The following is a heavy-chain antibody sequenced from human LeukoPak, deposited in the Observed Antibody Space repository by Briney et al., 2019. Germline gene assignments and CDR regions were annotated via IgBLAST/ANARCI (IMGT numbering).Heavy chain of an antibody. D-gene: IGHD3-16*01. CDR1: GFTFSGHN. V-gene: IGHV3-48*04. CDR3: ARAMSTFGGVRNYFDS. CDR2: VSISSGTI. Sequence: GGSLRLSCAASGFTFSGHNMNWVRQAPGKGLEWISFVSISSGTIYYADSVNGRFRISRDNTKSSLDLEMNSLRAEDTAVYYCARAMSTFGGVRNYFDSWGQGTLVTVSS. J-gene: IGHJ4*02.